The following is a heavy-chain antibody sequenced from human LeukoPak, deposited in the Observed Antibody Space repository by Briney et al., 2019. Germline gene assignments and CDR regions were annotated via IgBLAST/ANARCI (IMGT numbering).Heavy chain of an antibody. V-gene: IGHV4-61*02. Sequence: SQTLSLTCTVSGGSISSGSYYWSWIRQPAGKGLEWIGRIYTSGSTNYNPSLKSRVTISVDTSKNQFSLKLSSVTAADTAVYYCARQSVWSKYFDYWGQGTLVTVSS. D-gene: IGHD2-21*01. CDR2: IYTSGST. CDR1: GGSISSGSYY. CDR3: ARQSVWSKYFDY. J-gene: IGHJ4*02.